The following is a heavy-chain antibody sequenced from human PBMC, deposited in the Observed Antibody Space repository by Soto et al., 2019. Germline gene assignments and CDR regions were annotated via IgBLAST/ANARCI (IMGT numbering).Heavy chain of an antibody. D-gene: IGHD5-12*01. CDR2: IYYSGST. V-gene: IGHV4-61*01. Sequence: PSETLSLTCAVFGDSSRNRNYYWSWIRQPPGKGLEWIGYIYYSGSTNYNPSLKSRVTISVDTSKNQFSLKLSSVTAADTAVYYCARDRSEMATGLGDYYGMDVWGQGTTVTVSS. CDR3: ARDRSEMATGLGDYYGMDV. CDR1: GDSSRNRNYY. J-gene: IGHJ6*02.